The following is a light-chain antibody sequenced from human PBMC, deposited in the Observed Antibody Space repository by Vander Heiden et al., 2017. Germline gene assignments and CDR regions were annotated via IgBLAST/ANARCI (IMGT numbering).Light chain of an antibody. CDR1: SSDVGGYNF. V-gene: IGLV2-14*01. CDR3: SSYTSSTFYV. J-gene: IGLJ1*01. Sequence: QSALTQPASVSGSPGQSLTISCTGTSSDVGGYNFVSWYQQHPGKAPKFMIYEVSNRPSGVSNRFSGSKSGNTASLTISGLQAEDEADYYCSSYTSSTFYVFGTGTKVTVL. CDR2: EVS.